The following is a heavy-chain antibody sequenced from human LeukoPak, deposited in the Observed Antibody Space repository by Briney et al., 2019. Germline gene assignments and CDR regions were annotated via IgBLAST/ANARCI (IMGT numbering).Heavy chain of an antibody. V-gene: IGHV1-18*01. D-gene: IGHD3-9*01. Sequence: ASVKVYRKASGYTFTSYGISWVRQAPGQGLEWMGWISAYNGDTNYAQKFQGRVTMTTDTSTTTAYMELRSLRSDDTAVYYCARGDDILTGYFRGFDYWGQGTLVTVSS. CDR1: GYTFTSYG. CDR2: ISAYNGDT. J-gene: IGHJ4*02. CDR3: ARGDDILTGYFRGFDY.